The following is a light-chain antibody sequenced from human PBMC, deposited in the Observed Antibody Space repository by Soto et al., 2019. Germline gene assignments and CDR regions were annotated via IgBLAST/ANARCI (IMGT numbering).Light chain of an antibody. CDR2: DAS. CDR1: QSISSY. CDR3: QQRYNRYT. Sequence: EIVLTQSPATLSLSPGERATLSCRASQSISSYLAWFQQKPGQAPRLLIYDASSRATGIPARFSGSGSGTDFTLTISSVESEDSAAYYCQQRYNRYTFGQGTKLDIK. V-gene: IGKV3-11*01. J-gene: IGKJ2*01.